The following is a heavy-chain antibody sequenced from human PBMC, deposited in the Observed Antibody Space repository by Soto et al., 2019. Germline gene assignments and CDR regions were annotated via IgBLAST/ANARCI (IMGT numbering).Heavy chain of an antibody. V-gene: IGHV1-18*04. D-gene: IGHD3-22*01. Sequence: XSVKVSCQASGYTFTSYGISWGRQAPGQGLEWMGWISAYNGNTNYAQKLQGRVTMTTDTSTSTAYMELRSLRSDDTAVYYCARRRSGWLDACDIWGQATMVTVSS. CDR2: ISAYNGNT. CDR1: GYTFTSYG. CDR3: ARRRSGWLDACDI. J-gene: IGHJ3*02.